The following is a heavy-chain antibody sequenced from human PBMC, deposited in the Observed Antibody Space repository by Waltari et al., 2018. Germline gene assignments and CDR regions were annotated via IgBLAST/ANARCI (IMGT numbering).Heavy chain of an antibody. CDR3: ASGSYTYFDY. CDR1: GYSISSGYY. J-gene: IGHJ4*02. Sequence: QVQLQESGPGLVKPSETLSLTCAVSGYSISSGYYWGWIRQPPGKGLEWIGSIYHSGSTCYNPSLKSRVTISVDTSKNQFSLKLSSVTAADTAVYYCASGSYTYFDYWGQGTLVTVSS. V-gene: IGHV4-38-2*01. CDR2: IYHSGST. D-gene: IGHD1-26*01.